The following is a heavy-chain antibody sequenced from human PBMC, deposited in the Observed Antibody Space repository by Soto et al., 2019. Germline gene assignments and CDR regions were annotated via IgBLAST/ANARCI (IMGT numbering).Heavy chain of an antibody. CDR2: ISWDGGST. Sequence: GGSXRLSCAASGFTFDDYTMHWVRQAPGKGLEWVSLISWDGGSTYYADSVKGRFTISRDNSKNSLYLQMNSLRTEDTALYYCAKDNGMRSPRSLGNWGQGTLVTVSS. CDR3: AKDNGMRSPRSLGN. V-gene: IGHV3-43*01. CDR1: GFTFDDYT. D-gene: IGHD1-20*01. J-gene: IGHJ4*02.